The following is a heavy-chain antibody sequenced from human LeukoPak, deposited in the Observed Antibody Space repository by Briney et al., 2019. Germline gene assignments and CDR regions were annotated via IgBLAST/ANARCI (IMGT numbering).Heavy chain of an antibody. CDR1: GFTFSSYS. CDR3: ARDRSGYDSICLDY. D-gene: IGHD5-12*01. J-gene: IGHJ4*02. V-gene: IGHV3-21*01. Sequence: GGSLRLSCAASGFTFSSYSMNWVRQAPGKGLEWVSSISSSSSYIYYADSVKGRFTISRDNAKNSLYLQMNSLRAEDTAVYYCARDRSGYDSICLDYWGQGTLVTVSS. CDR2: ISSSSSYI.